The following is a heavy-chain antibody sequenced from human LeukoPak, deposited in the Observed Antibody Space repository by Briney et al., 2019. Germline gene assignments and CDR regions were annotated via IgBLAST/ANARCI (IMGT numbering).Heavy chain of an antibody. J-gene: IGHJ4*02. Sequence: PGGSLRLSCAASGFTFSSYAMSWVRQAPGKGLEWVSAISGSGGSTYYADSVKGRFTISRDNSKNTLYLQMNSLRAEDTAVYYCAKEPGYYDSSGYYYDYWGQGTLVTVSS. CDR1: GFTFSSYA. CDR3: AKEPGYYDSSGYYYDY. V-gene: IGHV3-23*01. CDR2: ISGSGGST. D-gene: IGHD3-22*01.